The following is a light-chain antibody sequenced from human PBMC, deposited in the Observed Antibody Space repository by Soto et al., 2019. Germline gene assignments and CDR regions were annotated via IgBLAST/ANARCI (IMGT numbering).Light chain of an antibody. J-gene: IGKJ2*01. Sequence: EIVLTQSPGTLSLSPGERATLSCRASQSVSSSYLAWYQQKPGQAPRLLMYGASSRATGIPDRFSGSGSGTDFTLTISRLEPEDFAVYYCQQYPGYTFGQGTKLEIK. V-gene: IGKV3-20*01. CDR2: GAS. CDR1: QSVSSSY. CDR3: QQYPGYT.